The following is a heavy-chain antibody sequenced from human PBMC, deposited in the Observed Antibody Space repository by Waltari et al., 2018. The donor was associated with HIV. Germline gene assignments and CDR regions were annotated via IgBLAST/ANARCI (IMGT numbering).Heavy chain of an antibody. D-gene: IGHD1-26*01. J-gene: IGHJ6*02. V-gene: IGHV3-7*01. CDR3: ARGDQWGIFLDSYYGLDV. CDR1: TFWFSRYW. Sequence: EALLVESGGGVVKPGGSLRLSCEASTFWFSRYWMVWDLQASGKGLEWVANINQDATKKNYAESVKGRFSVSRDNGKYSVFLEMNRLRVQDTAVYFCARGDQWGIFLDSYYGLDVWGRGTTVIVSS. CDR2: INQDATKK.